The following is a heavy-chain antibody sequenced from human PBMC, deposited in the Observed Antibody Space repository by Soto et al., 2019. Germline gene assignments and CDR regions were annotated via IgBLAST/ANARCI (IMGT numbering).Heavy chain of an antibody. D-gene: IGHD1-20*01. CDR2: IYYSGDT. V-gene: IGHV4-61*03. CDR3: ARALRGYDWNRRTDYFHGLDV. CDR1: GGSVRSGTYY. Sequence: SETLSLSCSVSGGSVRSGTYYWSWIRQSPGKGLEWIGYIYYSGDTNYNPSLKSRVTVSVDTSQNRFSLKLRSVTAADTAVYFCARALRGYDWNRRTDYFHGLDVWGQGTTVTVSS. J-gene: IGHJ6*02.